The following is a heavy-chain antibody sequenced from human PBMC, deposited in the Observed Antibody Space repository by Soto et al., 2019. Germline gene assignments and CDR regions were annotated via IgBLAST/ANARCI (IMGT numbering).Heavy chain of an antibody. D-gene: IGHD2-8*01. CDR3: GRYCTNTKCRGGYYLDL. V-gene: IGHV1-69*01. Sequence: QVLLVQSEAEMKQPGSSVSVSCRASGDSFTNYAFTWVRQAPGQGPEWLGGIILALGTPHYSQRFQGRLTITADESSSTVYMELGSLRLDDTAVYYCGRYCTNTKCRGGYYLDLWGQGTLLTVSS. J-gene: IGHJ5*02. CDR1: GDSFTNYA. CDR2: IILALGTP.